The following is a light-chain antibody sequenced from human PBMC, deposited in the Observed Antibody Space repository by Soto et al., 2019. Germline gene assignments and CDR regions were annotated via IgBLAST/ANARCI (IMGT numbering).Light chain of an antibody. Sequence: EVVLTQSPATLSLSPGATATLSCGASQSVSSSLAWYQQKPGQAPRLLIYDASSRATGIPARFSGSGSGTDFALTISRLEPEDFAVYYCQQFSSYPLTFGGGTKVDIK. CDR2: DAS. J-gene: IGKJ4*01. V-gene: IGKV3-11*01. CDR1: QSVSSS. CDR3: QQFSSYPLT.